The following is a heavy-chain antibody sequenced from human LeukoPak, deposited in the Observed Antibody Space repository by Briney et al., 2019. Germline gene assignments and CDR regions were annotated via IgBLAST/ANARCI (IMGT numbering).Heavy chain of an antibody. V-gene: IGHV1-69*05. Sequence: SVKVSCKASGGTFSSYAISWVRQAPGQGLEWMGRVIPIFGTANYAQKFQGRVTITTDESTSTAYMELSSLRSEDTAVYYCARTPITISPYNGFDPWGQGTLVTVSS. CDR3: ARTPITISPYNGFDP. J-gene: IGHJ5*02. CDR2: VIPIFGTA. CDR1: GGTFSSYA. D-gene: IGHD3-3*01.